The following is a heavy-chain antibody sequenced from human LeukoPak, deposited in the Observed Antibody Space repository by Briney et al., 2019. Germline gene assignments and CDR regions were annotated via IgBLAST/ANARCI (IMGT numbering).Heavy chain of an antibody. D-gene: IGHD3-10*01. CDR2: IYYSGST. CDR1: GGSISSYY. J-gene: IGHJ4*02. CDR3: ARGFGVHY. Sequence: SETLSLTCTVSGGSISSYYWSWIRQPPGKGLEWIGYIYYSGSTHYNPSLKSRVTISVDTSKNQFSLKLSSVTAADTAVYYCARGFGVHYWGQGTLVTVSS. V-gene: IGHV4-59*01.